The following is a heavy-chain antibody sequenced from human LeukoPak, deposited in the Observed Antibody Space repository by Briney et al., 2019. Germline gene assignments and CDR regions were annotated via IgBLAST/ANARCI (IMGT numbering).Heavy chain of an antibody. CDR1: GGSISYYY. CDR2: VSYTGST. J-gene: IGHJ5*02. D-gene: IGHD4-17*01. Sequence: PSETLSLTCTVSGGSISYYYWNWIRQPPGKGLEWSGYVSYTGSTNYNLSLKSRVTISVDTSKNQFSLKLSSVTAADTAVYYCAGQMTTVTTGAWFDPWGQGTLVTVSS. V-gene: IGHV4-59*08. CDR3: AGQMTTVTTGAWFDP.